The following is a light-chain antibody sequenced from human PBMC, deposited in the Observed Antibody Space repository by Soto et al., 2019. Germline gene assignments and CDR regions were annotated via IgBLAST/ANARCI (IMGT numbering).Light chain of an antibody. J-gene: IGKJ1*01. CDR2: DAS. V-gene: IGKV1-5*01. CDR1: QTISTW. CDR3: QQYTNTNNPWM. Sequence: DIQVTQSPPTLSATVGARVPITCRARQTISTWMAWYPQKPGKAPQLLVYDASTLQSGVASRFSGSGSGTEFTLIISGLQPDDSATYYCQQYTNTNNPWMFGQGTKVDIK.